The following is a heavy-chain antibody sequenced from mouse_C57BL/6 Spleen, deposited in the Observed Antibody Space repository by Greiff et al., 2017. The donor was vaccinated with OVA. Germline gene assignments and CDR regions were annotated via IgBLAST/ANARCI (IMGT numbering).Heavy chain of an antibody. V-gene: IGHV14-2*01. CDR2: IDPEDGET. Sequence: EVKLMESGAELVKPGASVKLSCTASGFNIKDYYMHWVKQRTEQGLEWIGRIDPEDGETKYDPKFQGKGTITEDTSSNSAYLQLSSLTSEDPAVYYCARGSYSNLPAWFAYWGQGTLVTVSA. CDR1: GFNIKDYY. CDR3: ARGSYSNLPAWFAY. J-gene: IGHJ3*01. D-gene: IGHD2-5*01.